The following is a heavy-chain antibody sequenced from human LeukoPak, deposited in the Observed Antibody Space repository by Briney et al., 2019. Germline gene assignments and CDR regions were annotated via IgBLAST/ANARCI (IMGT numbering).Heavy chain of an antibody. Sequence: PGGSLRLSCAASGFTFSSYAVSWVRQAPGKGLVWVSRINSDGSSTSYADSVKGRFTISRDNAKNTLYLQMNSLRAEDTAVYYCARTLYSSGWYYFDYWGQGTLVTVSS. CDR1: GFTFSSYA. J-gene: IGHJ4*02. CDR2: INSDGSST. V-gene: IGHV3-74*01. CDR3: ARTLYSSGWYYFDY. D-gene: IGHD6-19*01.